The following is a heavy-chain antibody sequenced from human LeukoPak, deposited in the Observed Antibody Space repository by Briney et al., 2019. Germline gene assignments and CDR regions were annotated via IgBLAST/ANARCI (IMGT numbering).Heavy chain of an antibody. Sequence: GGSLTLSCAASGFTFNRHSMNWVRQAPGKGLEWVSSISSSSTYIYYADSVKGRFTISRDNAKNSLYLQMNSLRAEDTAVYYCARDQGSSSRGYWGLGTLVTVSS. V-gene: IGHV3-21*01. CDR3: ARDQGSSSRGY. CDR1: GFTFNRHS. J-gene: IGHJ4*02. D-gene: IGHD2-2*01. CDR2: ISSSSTYI.